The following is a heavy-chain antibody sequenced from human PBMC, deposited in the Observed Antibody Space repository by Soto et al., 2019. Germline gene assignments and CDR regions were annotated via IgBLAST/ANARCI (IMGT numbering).Heavy chain of an antibody. D-gene: IGHD3-22*01. CDR2: ISNSGGST. Sequence: EVQLLESGGGLVQPGGSLRLSCAASGFTFSTYDMNWVRQAPGKGLEWVSAISNSGGSTWYGDSAKGRFTISSDNSKNTLYLQMNSLRAEDTAVYYCAKMGGSGYYLGVDYWGQGTLVTVSS. V-gene: IGHV3-23*01. CDR3: AKMGGSGYYLGVDY. CDR1: GFTFSTYD. J-gene: IGHJ4*02.